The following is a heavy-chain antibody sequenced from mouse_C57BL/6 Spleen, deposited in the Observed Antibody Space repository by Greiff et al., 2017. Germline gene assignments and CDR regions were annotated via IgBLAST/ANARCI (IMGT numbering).Heavy chain of an antibody. D-gene: IGHD1-1*01. CDR1: GYTFTSYW. Sequence: VQLQQPGAELVKPGASVKLSCKASGYTFTSYWMHWVKQRPGQGLEWIGVIHPNSGSTNYNEKFKSKATLTVDKSSSTAYMQLSSLTSEDSAVYYCARGGYGSSPDYGYFDVWGTGTTVTVSS. CDR3: ARGGYGSSPDYGYFDV. CDR2: IHPNSGST. V-gene: IGHV1-64*01. J-gene: IGHJ1*03.